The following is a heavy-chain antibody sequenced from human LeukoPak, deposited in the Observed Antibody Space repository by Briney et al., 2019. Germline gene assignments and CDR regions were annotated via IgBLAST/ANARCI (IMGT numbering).Heavy chain of an antibody. CDR3: ARDRYYYGSGSYPFDY. D-gene: IGHD3-10*01. Sequence: SETLSLTCTVSGXSISSGGYYWSWIRQHPGKGLEWIGYIYYSGSTYYNPSLKSRVTISVDTSKNQFSLKLSSVTAADTAVYYCARDRYYYGSGSYPFDYWGQGTLVTVSS. J-gene: IGHJ4*02. CDR2: IYYSGST. V-gene: IGHV4-31*03. CDR1: GXSISSGGYY.